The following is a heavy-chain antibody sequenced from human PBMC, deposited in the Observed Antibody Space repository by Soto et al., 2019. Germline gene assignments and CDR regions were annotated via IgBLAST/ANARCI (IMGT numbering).Heavy chain of an antibody. CDR3: ARALYCSGGSCSPLRGMDV. D-gene: IGHD2-15*01. CDR1: GYSISSGYY. Sequence: SETLSLTCAVSGYSISSGYYWGWIRQPPGKGLEWIGTIYHSGSTYYNPSLKSRVTISVDTSKNQFSLKVNSVTAADTAVYYCARALYCSGGSCSPLRGMDVWGLGTTVTVSS. CDR2: IYHSGST. V-gene: IGHV4-38-2*01. J-gene: IGHJ6*02.